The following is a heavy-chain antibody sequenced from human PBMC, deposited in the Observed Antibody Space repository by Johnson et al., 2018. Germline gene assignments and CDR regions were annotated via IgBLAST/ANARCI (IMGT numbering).Heavy chain of an antibody. D-gene: IGHD2-21*02. J-gene: IGHJ6*02. CDR2: IIPIFGTT. V-gene: IGHV1-69*01. CDR1: GGTFSSYA. CDR3: ARERVVVTAPQDCYYGMDV. Sequence: QVQLVESGAEVKKPGSSVKVSCKASGGTFSSYAISWVRQAPGQGLEWMGGIIPIFGTTNYAQKFQGRVTITAAESTSTAYMGLSSLGFEDTAMDYCARERVVVTAPQDCYYGMDVWGQGTTVTVSS.